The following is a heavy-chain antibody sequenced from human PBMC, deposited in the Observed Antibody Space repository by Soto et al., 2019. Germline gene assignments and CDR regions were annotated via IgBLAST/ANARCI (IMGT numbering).Heavy chain of an antibody. Sequence: SETLSLTCTVSGGSISNKRYYWGWIRQPPGKGLEWIGSIHYSGSTYDNPSLKSRVTISVDTSKNQLSLKLKSVTAADTAVYFCARHVSLGYGTPTSCYLLSWFDACGQGPQVTVAS. CDR1: GGSISNKRYY. J-gene: IGHJ5*02. CDR2: IHYSGST. CDR3: ARHVSLGYGTPTSCYLLSWFDA. V-gene: IGHV4-39*01. D-gene: IGHD2-2*01.